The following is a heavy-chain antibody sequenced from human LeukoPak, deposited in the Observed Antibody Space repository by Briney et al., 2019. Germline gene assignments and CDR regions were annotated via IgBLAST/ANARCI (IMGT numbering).Heavy chain of an antibody. CDR1: GFTVSSNY. J-gene: IGHJ6*02. Sequence: GGSLRLSCAASGFTVSSNYMSWVRQAPGKGLEWVSVIYSGGSTYYADSVKGRFTISRDNSKNTLYLQMNSLRAEDTAVYYCAKDPKYCSSTSCSQYYYYYGMDVWGQGTTVTVSS. CDR2: IYSGGST. V-gene: IGHV3-53*05. CDR3: AKDPKYCSSTSCSQYYYYYGMDV. D-gene: IGHD2-2*01.